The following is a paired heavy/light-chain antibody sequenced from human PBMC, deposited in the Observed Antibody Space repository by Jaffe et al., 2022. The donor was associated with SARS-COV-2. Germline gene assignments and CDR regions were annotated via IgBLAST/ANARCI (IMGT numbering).Light chain of an antibody. CDR1: SSNIGNNY. CDR2: TNT. V-gene: IGLV1-47*01. CDR3: ATWDDSLSGPV. J-gene: IGLJ3*02. Sequence: QSVLTQPPSASGTPGQRVTISCSGSSSNIGNNYVSWFQQFPGTAPKLLIYTNTQRPSGVPDRFSGSKSGSSASLAISGLRSEDEADYYCATWDDSLSGPVFGGGTKLTVL.
Heavy chain of an antibody. CDR3: AREVIMTQAFDI. V-gene: IGHV6-1*01. D-gene: IGHD2-21*01. CDR2: TYSRSKWYN. CDR1: GDSVSSNIAA. J-gene: IGHJ3*02. Sequence: QVQLQQSGPGLVKPSQTLSLTCAISGDSVSSNIAAWNWIRQSPSRGLEWLGRTYSRSKWYNDYATSVRSRITISPDTSKNQLSLQLNSVTPEDTAVYYCAREVIMTQAFDIWGQGTMVTVSS.